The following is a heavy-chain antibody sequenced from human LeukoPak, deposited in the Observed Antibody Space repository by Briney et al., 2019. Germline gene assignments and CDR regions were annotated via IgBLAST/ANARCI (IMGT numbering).Heavy chain of an antibody. D-gene: IGHD3-3*01. CDR1: GFTFSSYA. CDR3: ANYQALRAVTIFGVPTPMDV. CDR2: IRYDGSNK. Sequence: GGSLRLSCAASGFTFSSYAMNWVRQAPGKGLEWVAFIRYDGSNKYYADSVKGRFTISRDNSKNTLYLQMNSLRAEDTAVYYCANYQALRAVTIFGVPTPMDVWGKGTTVTVSS. V-gene: IGHV3-30*02. J-gene: IGHJ6*03.